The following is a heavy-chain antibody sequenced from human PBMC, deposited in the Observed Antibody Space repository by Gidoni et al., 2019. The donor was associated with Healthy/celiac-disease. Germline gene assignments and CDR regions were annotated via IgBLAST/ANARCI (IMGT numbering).Heavy chain of an antibody. CDR3: AKTLPSGYDPYDAFDI. V-gene: IGHV3-23*01. J-gene: IGHJ3*02. Sequence: EVQLLESGGGLVQPGGSLRLSCSASGFTFSRYAMSWVRQAPGKGLEWVSAISGSGGSTYYADSVKGRFTISRDNSKNTLYLQMNSLRAEDTAVYYCAKTLPSGYDPYDAFDIWGQGTMVTVSS. CDR2: ISGSGGST. CDR1: GFTFSRYA. D-gene: IGHD5-12*01.